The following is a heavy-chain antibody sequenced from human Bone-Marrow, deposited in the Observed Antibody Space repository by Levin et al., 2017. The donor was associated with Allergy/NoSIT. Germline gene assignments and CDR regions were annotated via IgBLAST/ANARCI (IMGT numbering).Heavy chain of an antibody. CDR1: GFTFSSYA. V-gene: IGHV3-30-3*01. J-gene: IGHJ5*01. Sequence: PGVSLRLSCAASGFTFSSYAMHWVRQGPGQGLEWVAIVLQDGSNEYYADSVRGRFSISRDDSKNTLYLQMNSLRREDTAVYYCARTRSRSSGWFDSWGQGTLVTVSS. CDR2: VLQDGSNE. D-gene: IGHD6-19*01. CDR3: ARTRSRSSGWFDS.